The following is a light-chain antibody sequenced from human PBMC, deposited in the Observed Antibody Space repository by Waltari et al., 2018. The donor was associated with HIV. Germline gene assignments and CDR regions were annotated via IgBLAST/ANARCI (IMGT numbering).Light chain of an antibody. V-gene: IGKV3-20*01. CDR2: GAS. Sequence: EIVLTQSPGTLSSSPGARATLSCSASQSVSSSYLAWYQQKPGQAPRLLMYGASSRATGVPDMFSGSGSGTDFTLNISRLEPEDVAVYYCQQYGSSPITFGQGTRLEIK. CDR3: QQYGSSPIT. CDR1: QSVSSSY. J-gene: IGKJ5*01.